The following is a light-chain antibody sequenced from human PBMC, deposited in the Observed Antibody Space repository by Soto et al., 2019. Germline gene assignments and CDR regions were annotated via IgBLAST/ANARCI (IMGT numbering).Light chain of an antibody. J-gene: IGKJ1*01. CDR1: QSISSW. CDR2: DAS. V-gene: IGKV1-5*01. Sequence: DIQVTQSPPTLSASLGDRVTITCRASQSISSWLAWYQQKPGKAPKLLIYDASSLESGVPSRFSGRGSGTEFTLTISSLKPDDFATYYCQQYNSYWTFGQGTKVDIK. CDR3: QQYNSYWT.